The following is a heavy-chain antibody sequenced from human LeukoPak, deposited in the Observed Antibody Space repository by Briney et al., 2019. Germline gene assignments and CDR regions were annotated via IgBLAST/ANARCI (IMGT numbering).Heavy chain of an antibody. D-gene: IGHD3-16*01. CDR1: GFTFSGYG. Sequence: GGSLRLSCAASGFTFSGYGMHWVRQAPGKGLEWVAVISYDGSNKYYADSVKGRFTISRDNSKNTLYLQMNSLRAEDTAVYYCAKGHRLHDQSGMDVWGQGTTVTVSS. CDR3: AKGHRLHDQSGMDV. J-gene: IGHJ6*02. V-gene: IGHV3-30*18. CDR2: ISYDGSNK.